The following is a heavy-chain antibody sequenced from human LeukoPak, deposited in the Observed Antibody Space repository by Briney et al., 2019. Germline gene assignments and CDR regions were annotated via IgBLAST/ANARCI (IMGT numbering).Heavy chain of an antibody. J-gene: IGHJ4*02. D-gene: IGHD3-3*01. Sequence: GGSLRLSCAAPGFTFSSYWMSWVRQAPGKGLEWVANIKQDGSEKYYVDSVKGRFTASRDNAKNSLYLQMNSLRAEDTAVYYCARVFNFWSGYYRDSWGQGTLVTVSS. CDR3: ARVFNFWSGYYRDS. CDR2: IKQDGSEK. V-gene: IGHV3-7*04. CDR1: GFTFSSYW.